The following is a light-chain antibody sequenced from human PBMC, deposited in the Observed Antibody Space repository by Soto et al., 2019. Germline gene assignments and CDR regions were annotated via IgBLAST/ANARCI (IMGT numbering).Light chain of an antibody. CDR2: DDY. Sequence: QSVLTQPPSASGTPGQRVTISCSGSSSNIGTNTVNWYQHLPGAAPKLLISDDYDRSSGVPDRFSASKSGTSASLAISGLQSEDEAAYYCATWDDSLNGRVFGGWTKLTVL. J-gene: IGLJ3*02. CDR1: SSNIGTNT. V-gene: IGLV1-44*01. CDR3: ATWDDSLNGRV.